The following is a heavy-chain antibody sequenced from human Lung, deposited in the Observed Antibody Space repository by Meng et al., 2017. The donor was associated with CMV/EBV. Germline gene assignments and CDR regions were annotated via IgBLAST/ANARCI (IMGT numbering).Heavy chain of an antibody. V-gene: IGHV1-8*01. CDR1: GYTFSTYD. D-gene: IGHD3-16*01. J-gene: IGHJ5*02. CDR2: MNPNSGNT. CDR3: ARDLRGGYQGMGEFRNNWFDP. Sequence: ASXXVSXKASGYTFSTYDINWVRQATGQGLEWMGWMNPNSGNTGYAQKFQGRVTMTRNTSISTAYMELSDLRSEDTAVYYCARDLRGGYQGMGEFRNNWFDPXGQAXLVTVSS.